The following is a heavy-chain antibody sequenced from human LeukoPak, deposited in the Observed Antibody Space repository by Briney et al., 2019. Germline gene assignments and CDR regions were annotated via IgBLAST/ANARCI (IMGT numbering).Heavy chain of an antibody. CDR1: GFTFSSHW. V-gene: IGHV3-74*01. CDR2: ISSDGSST. Sequence: TGGSLRLSCGASGFTFSSHWMHWVRQVPGKGLVWVTRISSDGSSTSYADSVKGRFTISRDNSKNTLYLQMNSLRAEDTAVYYCAKLIDSSSWYGNYFDYWGQGTLVTVSS. J-gene: IGHJ4*02. CDR3: AKLIDSSSWYGNYFDY. D-gene: IGHD6-13*01.